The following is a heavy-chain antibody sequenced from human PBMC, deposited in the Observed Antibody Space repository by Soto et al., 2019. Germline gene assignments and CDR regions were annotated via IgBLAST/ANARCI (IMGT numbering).Heavy chain of an antibody. D-gene: IGHD3-16*01. V-gene: IGHV3-23*01. CDR1: GFTFSSYA. CDR3: AKDKGLYVWGSYRDY. J-gene: IGHJ4*02. Sequence: EVQLLESGGGLVQPGGSLRLSCAASGFTFSSYAMSWFRQAPGKGLEWVSAISGSGGSTYYADSVKGRFTISRDNSKNTMYLQMNSPRAEDTAVYYCAKDKGLYVWGSYRDYWGQGTLVTVSS. CDR2: ISGSGGST.